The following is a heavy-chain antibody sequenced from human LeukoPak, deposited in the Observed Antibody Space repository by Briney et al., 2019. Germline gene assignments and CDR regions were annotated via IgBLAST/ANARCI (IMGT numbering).Heavy chain of an antibody. D-gene: IGHD6-6*01. CDR1: GFTFSDYY. V-gene: IGHV3-11*01. CDR2: ISSTSPRAI. Sequence: PGGSLRLSCAASGFTFSDYYMSWLRQAPGKGREWVSLISSTSPRAISYGDSVKGRFTTSRDDAKDSLFLQMNNLRVEDTAMYYCAGHARGSYLVYWGQGILVTVSS. J-gene: IGHJ4*02. CDR3: AGHARGSYLVY.